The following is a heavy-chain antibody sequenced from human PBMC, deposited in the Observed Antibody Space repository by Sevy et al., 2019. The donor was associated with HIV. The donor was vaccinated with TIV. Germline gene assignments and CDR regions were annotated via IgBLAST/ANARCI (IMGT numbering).Heavy chain of an antibody. Sequence: GGSLRLSCAASGFTFSSYSMNWVRQAPGKGLEWVSYISSSNSTIYYRDSVKGRFTISRDHAKNSLYLQMNSLRDEDTAVYYCARLGPIAAAGNNWFDPWGQGTLVTVSS. V-gene: IGHV3-48*02. J-gene: IGHJ5*02. CDR3: ARLGPIAAAGNNWFDP. CDR1: GFTFSSYS. D-gene: IGHD6-13*01. CDR2: ISSSNSTI.